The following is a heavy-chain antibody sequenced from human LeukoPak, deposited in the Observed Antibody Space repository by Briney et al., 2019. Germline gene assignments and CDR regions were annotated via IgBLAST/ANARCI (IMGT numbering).Heavy chain of an antibody. CDR3: AREGCSGSYRLFDY. D-gene: IGHD3-16*02. J-gene: IGHJ4*02. Sequence: ASVKVSCKASGYTFTGYYMHWVRQAPGQGLEWMGWINPNSGGTNYAQKFQGRVTMTRDTSISTAYMELSRLRSDDTAVYYCAREGCSGSYRLFDYWGQGTLVTVSS. V-gene: IGHV1-2*02. CDR2: INPNSGGT. CDR1: GYTFTGYY.